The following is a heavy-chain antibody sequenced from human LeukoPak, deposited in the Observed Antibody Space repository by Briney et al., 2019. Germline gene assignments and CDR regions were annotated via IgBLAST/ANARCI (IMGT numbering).Heavy chain of an antibody. Sequence: PGGSLRLSCAASGFTFSSYSMNWVRQAPGKGLEWVAVISYDGSNKYYADSVKGRFTISRDNSKNTLYLQMNSLRAEDTAVYYCARVGGYSSSWEYYGMDVWGQGTTVTVSS. CDR2: ISYDGSNK. V-gene: IGHV3-30*03. D-gene: IGHD6-13*01. J-gene: IGHJ6*02. CDR1: GFTFSSYS. CDR3: ARVGGYSSSWEYYGMDV.